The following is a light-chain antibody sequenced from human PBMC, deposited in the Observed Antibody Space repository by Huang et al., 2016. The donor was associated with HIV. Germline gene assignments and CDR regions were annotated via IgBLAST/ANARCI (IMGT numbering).Light chain of an antibody. CDR2: EAA. V-gene: IGKV3-11*01. J-gene: IGKJ4*01. Sequence: EIVLTQSPVTLSRSPGQRATLSCRASQSVDTYLAWYQQKRGQAPRLLIYEAANRATGIPARFSGSGSGTDFTLTISSLEPDDFVVYFCQQRSTWPPTFGGGTTMEIK. CDR1: QSVDTY. CDR3: QQRSTWPPT.